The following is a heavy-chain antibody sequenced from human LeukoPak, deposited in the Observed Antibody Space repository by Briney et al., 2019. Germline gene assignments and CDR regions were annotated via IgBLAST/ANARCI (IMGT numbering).Heavy chain of an antibody. CDR1: GGSISSGGYY. V-gene: IGHV4-31*03. J-gene: IGHJ4*02. Sequence: KPSETLSLTCTVSGGSISSGGYYWSWIRQHPGKGLEWIGYIYYSGSTYYNPSLKSRVTISVDTSKNQFSLKLSSVTAADTAVYYCAAVTTPYYFDYWGQGTLVTVSS. CDR2: IYYSGST. D-gene: IGHD4-11*01. CDR3: AAVTTPYYFDY.